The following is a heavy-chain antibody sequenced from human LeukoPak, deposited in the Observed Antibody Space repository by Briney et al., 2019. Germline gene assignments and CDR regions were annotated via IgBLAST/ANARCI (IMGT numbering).Heavy chain of an antibody. CDR2: ISWNSGSI. J-gene: IGHJ4*02. CDR3: AKGLGGSGWYYFDY. V-gene: IGHV3-9*01. D-gene: IGHD6-19*01. CDR1: GFTFDDYA. Sequence: PGRSLRLSCAASGFTFDDYAMHWVRQAPGKGPEWVSGISWNSGSIGYADSVKGRFTISRDNAKNSLYLQMNSLRAEDTALYYCAKGLGGSGWYYFDYWGQGTLVTVSS.